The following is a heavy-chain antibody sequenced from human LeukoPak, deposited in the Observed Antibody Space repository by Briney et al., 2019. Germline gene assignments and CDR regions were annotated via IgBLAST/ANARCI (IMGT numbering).Heavy chain of an antibody. Sequence: GGSLRLSCAASGFTFTNYWMHWVRQAPGKGLVWVSRIHSDGVGTIYADSVKGRFTVSGDNSKNMVFLQMSSLRADDTAVYYCARGGLDHAYDIWGQGTMVTVSS. CDR3: ARGGLDHAYDI. CDR1: GFTFTNYW. J-gene: IGHJ3*02. CDR2: IHSDGVGT. V-gene: IGHV3-74*01. D-gene: IGHD3/OR15-3a*01.